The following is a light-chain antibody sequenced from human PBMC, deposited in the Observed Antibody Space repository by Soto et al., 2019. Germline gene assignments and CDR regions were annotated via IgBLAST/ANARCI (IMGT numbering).Light chain of an antibody. CDR1: QSVTNN. V-gene: IGKV3-15*01. CDR2: AAS. Sequence: EIVMTQSPATLSVSPGERATLSCRASQSVTNNLAWYQQKPGQAPRLLIYAASTRATGIPARFSGSGSGTEFTLTVTILQSEDFAVYYCQQYSDWPPLYTFGQGTKLEIK. J-gene: IGKJ2*01. CDR3: QQYSDWPPLYT.